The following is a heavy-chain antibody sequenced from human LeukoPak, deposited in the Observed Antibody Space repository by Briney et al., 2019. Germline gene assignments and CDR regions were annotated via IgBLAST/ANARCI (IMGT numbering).Heavy chain of an antibody. CDR1: GYTFTSYW. Sequence: ASVEVSCKASGYTFTSYWIQWVRQAPGQGLEWMGLINPDGGSTAYAHRFQGRVTMTRDTSTSTVYMDFSSLRSEDTALYYCARAPRNSSTMLDYWGQGTLVTVSS. J-gene: IGHJ4*02. V-gene: IGHV1-46*01. CDR2: INPDGGST. CDR3: ARAPRNSSTMLDY. D-gene: IGHD6-13*01.